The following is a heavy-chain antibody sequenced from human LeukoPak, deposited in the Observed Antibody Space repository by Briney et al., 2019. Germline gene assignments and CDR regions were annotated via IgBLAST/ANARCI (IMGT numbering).Heavy chain of an antibody. J-gene: IGHJ4*02. Sequence: GGSLRLSCAASGFTFSSYWMDWVRQAPGKGLVWVSRIKPDGSSTAYADSVKGRFTISRDNAKNTLYLQMNSLRAEDTAVYYCARGIVGATTIDYWGQGTLVTVSS. CDR2: IKPDGSST. CDR3: ARGIVGATTIDY. V-gene: IGHV3-74*01. CDR1: GFTFSSYW. D-gene: IGHD1-26*01.